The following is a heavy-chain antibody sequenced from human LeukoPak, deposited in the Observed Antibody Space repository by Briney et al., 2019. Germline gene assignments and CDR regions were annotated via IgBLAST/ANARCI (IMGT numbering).Heavy chain of an antibody. CDR3: AKDRFGQLADHFDH. Sequence: GGSLRLSCAASGFTFSSYAMNWVRQAPGKGLDWVASISESGHDTNYADSVKGRFTVSRDNSKNTLYLQMNSLRPEDTAVYYCAKDRFGQLADHFDHWGQGTLVTVSS. D-gene: IGHD3-10*01. J-gene: IGHJ4*02. CDR2: ISESGHDT. V-gene: IGHV3-23*01. CDR1: GFTFSSYA.